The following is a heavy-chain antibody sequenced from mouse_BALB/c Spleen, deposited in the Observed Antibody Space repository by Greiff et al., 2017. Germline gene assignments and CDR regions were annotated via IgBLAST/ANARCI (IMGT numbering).Heavy chain of an antibody. CDR3: ESGSYYFDY. J-gene: IGHJ2*01. CDR2: IDPSDSYT. V-gene: IGHV1-59*01. Sequence: QVQLQQPGAELVKPGASVKMSCKASGYTFTSYWMHWVKQRPGQGLEWIGVIDPSDSYTSYNQKFKGKATLTVDTSSSTAYMQLSSLTSEDSAVYYCESGSYYFDYWGQGTTLTVSS. CDR1: GYTFTSYW.